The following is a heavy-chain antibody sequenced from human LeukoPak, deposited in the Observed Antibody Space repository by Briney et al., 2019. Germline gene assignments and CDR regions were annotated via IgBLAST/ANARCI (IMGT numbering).Heavy chain of an antibody. CDR2: ISAYNGNT. Sequence: ASVKVSCKASGCTFTSYGISWVRQAPGQGLEWMGWISAYNGNTNYAQKLQGRVTMTTDTSTSTAYMELRSLRSDDTAVYYCARGIDRYSGSYTTSYWGQGTLVTVSS. CDR3: ARGIDRYSGSYTTSY. V-gene: IGHV1-18*01. J-gene: IGHJ4*02. CDR1: GCTFTSYG. D-gene: IGHD1-26*01.